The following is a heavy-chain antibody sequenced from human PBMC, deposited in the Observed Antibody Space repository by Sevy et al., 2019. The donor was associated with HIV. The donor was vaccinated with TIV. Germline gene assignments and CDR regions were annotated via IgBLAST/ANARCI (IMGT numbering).Heavy chain of an antibody. CDR1: GFTFSNSW. V-gene: IGHV3-74*03. Sequence: GGSLRLSCAASGFTFSNSWMHWVRQVPGKGLVWVSYINSDGSTTTYADSVKGRFTISRDNAKNSLYLQMNSLRAEDTAVYYCARVPYGSENYYYGMDVWGQGTTVTVSS. J-gene: IGHJ6*02. CDR2: INSDGSTT. CDR3: ARVPYGSENYYYGMDV. D-gene: IGHD3-10*01.